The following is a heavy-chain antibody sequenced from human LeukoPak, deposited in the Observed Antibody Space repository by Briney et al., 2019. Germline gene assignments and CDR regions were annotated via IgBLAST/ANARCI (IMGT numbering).Heavy chain of an antibody. D-gene: IGHD3-22*01. CDR1: GFSFSGYG. Sequence: GRSLRLSCVASGFSFSGYGIHWVRQAPGKGLEWVAVISYDGSNKYYVDSVKGRFTISRDNSKNTLSLQMDSLRAEDTAVYFCAKDGSSGYYYGVWYWGQGTLVTVSS. J-gene: IGHJ4*02. CDR3: AKDGSSGYYYGVWY. V-gene: IGHV3-30*18. CDR2: ISYDGSNK.